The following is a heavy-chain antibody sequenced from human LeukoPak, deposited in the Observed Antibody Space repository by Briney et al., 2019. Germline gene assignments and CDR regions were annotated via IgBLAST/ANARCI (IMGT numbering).Heavy chain of an antibody. V-gene: IGHV3-23*01. D-gene: IGHD1-26*01. CDR3: AKERWRYSGTDSFDK. CDR1: GFTFSSYA. Sequence: GGSLRLSCAASGFTFSSYAMSWVRQAPGKGLEWVSAISGSGGSTYYADSVKGRFTISRDNSKNTLYLQMNSLRAEDTAVYYRAKERWRYSGTDSFDKWGEESLLTVSS. CDR2: ISGSGGST. J-gene: IGHJ4*01.